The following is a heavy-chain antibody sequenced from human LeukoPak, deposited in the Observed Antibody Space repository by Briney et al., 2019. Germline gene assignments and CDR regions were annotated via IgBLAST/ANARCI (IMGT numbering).Heavy chain of an antibody. D-gene: IGHD6-6*01. CDR3: ARDGGGSSARPTHYYFDY. CDR1: GFTFSTYG. J-gene: IGHJ4*02. Sequence: GGSLRLSCVASGFTFSTYGMHWVRQAPGKGLEWVALIWYDGSNKFYADSVKGRFTISRDNSKNTLYLQMNSLRAEDTAVYHCARDGGGSSARPTHYYFDYWGQGTLVPVSS. CDR2: IWYDGSNK. V-gene: IGHV3-33*01.